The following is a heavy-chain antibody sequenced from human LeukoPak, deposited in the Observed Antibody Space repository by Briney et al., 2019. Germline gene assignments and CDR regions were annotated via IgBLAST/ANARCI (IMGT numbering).Heavy chain of an antibody. CDR1: GYSISSGYY. D-gene: IGHD2-2*02. CDR3: ARDSTYCSSTSCYKDFDY. J-gene: IGHJ4*02. Sequence: SETLSLTCTVSGYSISSGYYWGWIRQPPGKGLEWIGSIYHSGSTYYNPSLKSRVTISVDTPKNQFSLKLSSVTAAGTAVYYCARDSTYCSSTSCYKDFDYWGQGTLVTVSS. CDR2: IYHSGST. V-gene: IGHV4-38-2*02.